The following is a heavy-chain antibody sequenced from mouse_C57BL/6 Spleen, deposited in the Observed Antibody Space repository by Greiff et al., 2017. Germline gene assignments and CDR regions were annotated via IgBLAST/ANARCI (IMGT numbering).Heavy chain of an antibody. CDR3: ARVGQYYGREDWYCDV. J-gene: IGHJ1*03. CDR1: GYTFTSYW. Sequence: VQLQQPGAELVKPGASVKMSCKASGYTFTSYWITWVKQRPGQGLEWIGDIYPGSGSTNYNEKFKSKATLTVDPSSSTAYMQLSSLTSEDSAVXYSARVGQYYGREDWYCDVWGTGTTVTVSS. CDR2: IYPGSGST. D-gene: IGHD1-1*01. V-gene: IGHV1-55*01.